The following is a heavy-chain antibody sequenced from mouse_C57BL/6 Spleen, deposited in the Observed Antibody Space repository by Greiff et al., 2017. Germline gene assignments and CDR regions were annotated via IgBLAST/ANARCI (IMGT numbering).Heavy chain of an antibody. J-gene: IGHJ3*01. CDR1: GFTFTSYG. V-gene: IGHV1-81*01. CDR2: ICPRSGNT. Sequence: VQLQQSGAELARPGASVKLSCTASGFTFTSYGISWVKQRTGQGLEWIGEICPRSGNTYYNEKFKGKATLTADKSSSPAYMELRSLTSEDSAVYFCANCDYDAGFAYWGQGTLVTVSA. D-gene: IGHD2-4*01. CDR3: ANCDYDAGFAY.